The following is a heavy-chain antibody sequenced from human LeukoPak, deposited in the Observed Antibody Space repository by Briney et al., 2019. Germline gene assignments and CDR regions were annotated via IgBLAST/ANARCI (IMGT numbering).Heavy chain of an antibody. J-gene: IGHJ6*02. CDR1: GGSISSYY. V-gene: IGHV4-59*01. Sequence: PSETLSLTCTVSGGSISSYYWSWIRQPPGKGLEWIGYIYYSGSTNYNPSPKSRVTISVDTSKNQFSLNLSSVTAADTAVYYCARDQGYGMDVWGQGTTVTVSS. CDR3: ARDQGYGMDV. CDR2: IYYSGST.